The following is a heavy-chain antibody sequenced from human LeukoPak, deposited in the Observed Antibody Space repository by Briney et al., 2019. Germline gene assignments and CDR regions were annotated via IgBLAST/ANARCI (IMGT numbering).Heavy chain of an antibody. Sequence: PSETLSLTCTVSGGSVSSGSYYWSWIRQPPGKGLEWIGEINHSGSTNYNPSLKSRVTISVDTSKNQFSLKLSSVTAADTAVYYCAISIAALRSDYWGQGTLVTVSS. CDR3: AISIAALRSDY. CDR2: INHSGST. CDR1: GGSVSSGSYY. V-gene: IGHV4-39*07. D-gene: IGHD6-6*01. J-gene: IGHJ4*02.